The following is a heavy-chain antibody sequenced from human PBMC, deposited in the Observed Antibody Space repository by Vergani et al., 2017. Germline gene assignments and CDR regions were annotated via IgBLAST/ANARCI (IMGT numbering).Heavy chain of an antibody. CDR1: GFTFNIYA. D-gene: IGHD5-12*01. V-gene: IGHV3-23*01. Sequence: EVRLLESGGGLVQPGGSLRLSCAASGFTFNIYAMSWVRQAPGKGLEWVSTITYNGGRTYYADSVTGRFTISRDNSKNTLFLQMNSLRADDTAVYYCTKGSRGYTGYFFDYWGQGTLATVSS. CDR3: TKGSRGYTGYFFDY. J-gene: IGHJ4*02. CDR2: ITYNGGRT.